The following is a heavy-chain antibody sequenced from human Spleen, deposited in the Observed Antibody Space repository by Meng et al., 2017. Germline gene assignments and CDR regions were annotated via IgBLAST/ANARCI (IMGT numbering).Heavy chain of an antibody. V-gene: IGHV3-7*01. J-gene: IGHJ4*02. Sequence: GESLKISCAASGFTFDTYWMSWVRQAPGKGLEWVANIKKDGSETYYVDSVKGRFTISRDNAKSSLYLQMNSLRVEDTAVYYCARDMSASTGWGQGTLVTVSS. D-gene: IGHD5/OR15-5a*01. CDR3: ARDMSASTG. CDR1: GFTFDTYW. CDR2: IKKDGSET.